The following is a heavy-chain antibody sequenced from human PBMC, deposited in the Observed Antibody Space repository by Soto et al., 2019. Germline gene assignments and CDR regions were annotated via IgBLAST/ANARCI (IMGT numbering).Heavy chain of an antibody. CDR2: VSYRGST. D-gene: IGHD3-10*01. CDR1: NGSISNFY. Sequence: SETLSLTCIVSNGSISNFYWTWIRQPPGKGLEWIGFVSYRGSTNYNPSLKSRVTISLHTSKNQFSLKLTSVTAADTAVYYCARAPRDAITDCWGKGTLVTVS. J-gene: IGHJ4*02. CDR3: ARAPRDAITDC. V-gene: IGHV4-59*01.